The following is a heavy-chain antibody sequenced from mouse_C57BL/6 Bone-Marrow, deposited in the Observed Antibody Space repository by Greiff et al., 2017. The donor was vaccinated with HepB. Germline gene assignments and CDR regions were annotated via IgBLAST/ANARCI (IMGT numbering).Heavy chain of an antibody. CDR2: IWGGGST. V-gene: IGHV2-9*01. CDR1: GFSLTSYG. J-gene: IGHJ4*01. CDR3: AKHAPRYDGCYVGAIDY. D-gene: IGHD2-3*01. Sequence: QVQLKESGPGLVAPSQSLSITCTVSGFSLTSYGVDWVRQPPGKGLEWLGVIWGGGSTNYNSALMSRLSISKDTSKSQVFLEMNSLQTDDTAMYYCAKHAPRYDGCYVGAIDYWGQGTSVTVSS.